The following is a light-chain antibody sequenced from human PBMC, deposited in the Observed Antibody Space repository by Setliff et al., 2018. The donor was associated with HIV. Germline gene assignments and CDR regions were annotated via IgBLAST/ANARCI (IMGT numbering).Light chain of an antibody. CDR3: QSYDISLSGDG. CDR2: GNS. V-gene: IGLV1-40*01. CDR1: SSNIGAGSD. Sequence: QSVLTQPPSVSGAPGQRVTISCTGSSSNIGAGSDVHWYQQLPGTAPKLLIHGNSIRPSGVPDRFSGSKSGTSASLAITGLQAEDEADYYCQSYDISLSGDGFGIGTKGTV. J-gene: IGLJ1*01.